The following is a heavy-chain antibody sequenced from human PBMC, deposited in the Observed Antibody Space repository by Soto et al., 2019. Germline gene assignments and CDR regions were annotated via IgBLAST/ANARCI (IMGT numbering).Heavy chain of an antibody. CDR1: GGSISSYY. CDR2: IYYSGST. CDR3: ARHDYYGSGSYYNEFDY. Sequence: TLSLTCTVSGGSISSYYWSWIRQPPGKGLEWIGYIYYSGSTNYNPSLKSRVTISVDTSKNQFSLKLSSVTAADTAVYYCARHDYYGSGSYYNEFDYWGQGTLVTVSS. D-gene: IGHD3-10*01. J-gene: IGHJ4*02. V-gene: IGHV4-59*08.